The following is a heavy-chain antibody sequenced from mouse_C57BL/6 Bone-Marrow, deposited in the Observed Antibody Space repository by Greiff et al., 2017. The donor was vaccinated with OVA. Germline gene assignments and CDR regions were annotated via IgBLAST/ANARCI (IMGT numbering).Heavy chain of an antibody. CDR2: IYPSDSET. Sequence: QVQLQQPGAELVRPGSSVKLSCKASGYTFTSYWMDWVKQRPGQGLEWIGNIYPSDSETHYNQKFKDKATLTVDKSSSTAYMQLSSLTSEDSAVYYCARYRSSFDYWGQGTTLTVSS. CDR1: GYTFTSYW. D-gene: IGHD6-1*01. CDR3: ARYRSSFDY. V-gene: IGHV1-61*01. J-gene: IGHJ2*01.